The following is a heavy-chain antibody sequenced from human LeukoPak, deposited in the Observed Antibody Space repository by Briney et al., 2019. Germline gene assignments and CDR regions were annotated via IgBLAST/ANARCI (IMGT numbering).Heavy chain of an antibody. D-gene: IGHD3-3*01. CDR3: ARDFGLRTRTLDY. J-gene: IGHJ4*02. CDR1: GYTFTGYY. CDR2: INPNSGGT. Sequence: GASVKVSCKASGYTFTGYYMHWVRQAPGQGLEWMGWINPNSGGTNYAQKFQGRVTMTRDTSISTAYMELRSLRSDDTAVYYCARDFGLRTRTLDYWGQGTLVTVSS. V-gene: IGHV1-2*02.